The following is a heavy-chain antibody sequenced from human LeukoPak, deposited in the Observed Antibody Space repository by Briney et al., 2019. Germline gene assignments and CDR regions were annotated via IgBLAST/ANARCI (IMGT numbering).Heavy chain of an antibody. D-gene: IGHD2-21*02. CDR3: ARDLWCGADCYGTFDI. J-gene: IGHJ3*02. Sequence: GGALRLSCAASGFTFSSSNMHWVRQAPGKGLEWVALTWYDESNKYYADSVKGRFTISRDNSKNTLYLQMNSLRAEDTAVYYCARDLWCGADCYGTFDIWGQGTMVSVSS. CDR2: TWYDESNK. V-gene: IGHV3-33*08. CDR1: GFTFSSSN.